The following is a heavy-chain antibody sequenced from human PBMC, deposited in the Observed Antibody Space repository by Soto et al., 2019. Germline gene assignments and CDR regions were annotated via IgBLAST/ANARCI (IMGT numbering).Heavy chain of an antibody. Sequence: EVQLVESGGGLIQPGGSLRLSCAASGFTVSSNYMSWVRQAPGKGLEWVSVIYSGGSTYYADSVKGRFTISRDNSKYTVYLQMNSLRAEDTAVYYCARDRVESGYPEYFQHWGQGTLVTVSS. CDR1: GFTVSSNY. CDR2: IYSGGST. CDR3: ARDRVESGYPEYFQH. D-gene: IGHD3-22*01. J-gene: IGHJ1*01. V-gene: IGHV3-53*01.